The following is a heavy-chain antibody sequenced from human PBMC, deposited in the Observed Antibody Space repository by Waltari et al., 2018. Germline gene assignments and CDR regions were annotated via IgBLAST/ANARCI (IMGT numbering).Heavy chain of an antibody. CDR1: GFTFSSYA. V-gene: IGHV3-23*01. Sequence: EVQLLESGGGLVQPGGSLRLSCAASGFTFSSYAMSWVRQAPGKGLEWVSAISGSGGSTYYADSVKGRFTISRDNSKNTLYLQMNSLRAEDTAVYYCAKEGGNYDFWSGYYITYFDYWGQGTLVTVSS. CDR2: ISGSGGST. CDR3: AKEGGNYDFWSGYYITYFDY. J-gene: IGHJ4*02. D-gene: IGHD3-3*01.